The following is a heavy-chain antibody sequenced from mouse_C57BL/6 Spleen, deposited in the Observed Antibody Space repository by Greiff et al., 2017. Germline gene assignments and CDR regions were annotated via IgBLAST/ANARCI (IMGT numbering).Heavy chain of an antibody. V-gene: IGHV5-17*01. CDR2: ISRGSSTN. D-gene: IGHD1-1*01. J-gene: IGHJ1*03. CDR1: GFSFSDYG. CDR3: ASYYSSSYCYFDV. Sequence: EVMLEESGGGLVKPGGSLKLSCAASGFSFSDYGMHWVRQAPEKGLEWVAYISRGSSTNYYADTVKGRYTISRDNAKNTPFLQMTSLRSEDTAMYYCASYYSSSYCYFDVWGTGTTVTVSS.